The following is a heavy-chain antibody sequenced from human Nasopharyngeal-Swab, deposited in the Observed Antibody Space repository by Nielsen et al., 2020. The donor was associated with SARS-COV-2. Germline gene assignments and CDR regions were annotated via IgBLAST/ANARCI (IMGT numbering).Heavy chain of an antibody. CDR2: ISSSSSYI. D-gene: IGHD4-17*01. Sequence: WIRQPPGKGLEWVSSISSSSSYIYYADSVKGRFTISRDNAKNSLYLQMNSLRAEDTAVYYCAREIGDTGTIGYWGQGTLVTVSS. V-gene: IGHV3-21*01. CDR3: AREIGDTGTIGY. J-gene: IGHJ4*02.